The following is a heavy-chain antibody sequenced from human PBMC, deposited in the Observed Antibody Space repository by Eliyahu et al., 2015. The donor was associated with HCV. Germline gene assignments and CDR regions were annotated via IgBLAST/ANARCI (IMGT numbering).Heavy chain of an antibody. Sequence: EVQLLESGGGLVQPGGSLRLSCAAXGFTFSSYAMSWVRQAPGKGLEWVSAISGSGGSTYYADSVKGRFTISRDNSKNTLYLQMNSLRAEDTAVYYCAKDYSSRSGVFDYWGQGTLVTVSS. CDR2: ISGSGGST. V-gene: IGHV3-23*01. J-gene: IGHJ4*02. D-gene: IGHD6-13*01. CDR1: GFTFSSYA. CDR3: AKDYSSRSGVFDY.